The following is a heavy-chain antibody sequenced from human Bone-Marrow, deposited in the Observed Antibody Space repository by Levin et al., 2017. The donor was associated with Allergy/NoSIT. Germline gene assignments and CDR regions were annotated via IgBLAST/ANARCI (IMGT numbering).Heavy chain of an antibody. Sequence: PGGSLRLSCKASGYSLTDYAMNWVRQAPGQGLEWLGGINTNTGNPTYAQGFTGRHVFSLDTSVSTAYLQITSLKSEDTAVYYCARDRDYIWGTYRTIMAYWGQGTLVTVSS. CDR3: ARDRDYIWGTYRTIMAY. J-gene: IGHJ4*02. V-gene: IGHV7-4-1*02. CDR2: INTNTGNP. CDR1: GYSLTDYA. D-gene: IGHD3-16*02.